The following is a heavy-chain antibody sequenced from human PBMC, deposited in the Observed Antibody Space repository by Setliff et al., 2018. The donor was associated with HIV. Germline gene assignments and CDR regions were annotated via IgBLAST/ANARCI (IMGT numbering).Heavy chain of an antibody. Sequence: SETLSLTCAVYSGPFSGYTWSWIRQPPGKGLEWIGEINHSGSTNYNPSLTRRVIISVDPSKNQFSLRQRSVTAADTAVYYCARSRFVSVTAKAFDMWGQGIMVTVSS. CDR1: SGPFSGYT. V-gene: IGHV4-34*01. J-gene: IGHJ3*02. CDR3: ARSRFVSVTAKAFDM. D-gene: IGHD2-21*02. CDR2: INHSGST.